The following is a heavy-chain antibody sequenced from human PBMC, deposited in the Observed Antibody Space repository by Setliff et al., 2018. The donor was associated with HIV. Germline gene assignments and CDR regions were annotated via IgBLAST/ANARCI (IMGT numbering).Heavy chain of an antibody. CDR1: GDSISSYY. V-gene: IGHV4-4*08. CDR2: IYTSGIT. J-gene: IGHJ6*03. CDR3: ARDRRGYYYGSGSCYTDV. Sequence: SETLSLTCTVSGDSISSYYWSWIRQPPGKGLEWIGYIYTSGITDYNPSLKSRVTTSGDTSKNQFSLKLSSVTAADTAVYYCARDRRGYYYGSGSCYTDVWGTGTTVTVSS. D-gene: IGHD3-10*01.